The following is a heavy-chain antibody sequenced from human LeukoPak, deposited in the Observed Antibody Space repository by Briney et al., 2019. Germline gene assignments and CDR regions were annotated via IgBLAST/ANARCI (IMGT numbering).Heavy chain of an antibody. CDR1: GFTFSSYA. D-gene: IGHD4-17*01. CDR3: AKVSGRNSGDHSMDV. Sequence: GGSLRLSCAASGFTFSSYAMSWVRQAPGKGLEGVSAISGSGGSTYYADSVKGRFTISRDNSKNTLYLQMNSLRAEATAVYYCAKVSGRNSGDHSMDVWGQGTTVTVSS. CDR2: ISGSGGST. V-gene: IGHV3-23*01. J-gene: IGHJ6*02.